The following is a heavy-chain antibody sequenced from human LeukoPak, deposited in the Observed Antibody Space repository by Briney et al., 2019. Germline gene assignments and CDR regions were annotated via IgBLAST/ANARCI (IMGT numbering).Heavy chain of an antibody. V-gene: IGHV4-59*01. J-gene: IGHJ4*02. D-gene: IGHD5-18*01. Sequence: PSETLSLTCTVSGGPISSYYWSWIRQPPGKGLEWIGYIYYSGSTNYNPSLKSRVTISVDTSKNQFSLKLSSVTAADTAVYYCARSGYSYGYGFDYWGQGTLVTVSS. CDR3: ARSGYSYGYGFDY. CDR2: IYYSGST. CDR1: GGPISSYY.